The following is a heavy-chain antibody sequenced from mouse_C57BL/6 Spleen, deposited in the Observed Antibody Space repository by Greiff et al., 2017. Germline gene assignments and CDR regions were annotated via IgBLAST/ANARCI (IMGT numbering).Heavy chain of an antibody. CDR2: IYPGDGDT. V-gene: IGHV1-82*01. CDR3: ARDSSDYYIDT. D-gene: IGHD3-2*02. Sequence: VMLVESGPELVKPGASVKISCKASGYAFSSSWMNWVKQRPGKGLEWIGRIYPGDGDTNYNGKFKGKATLTADKSSSTAYMQLSRLTSEESAVSICARDSSDYYIDTWGEGTTLTVSS. J-gene: IGHJ2*01. CDR1: GYAFSSSW.